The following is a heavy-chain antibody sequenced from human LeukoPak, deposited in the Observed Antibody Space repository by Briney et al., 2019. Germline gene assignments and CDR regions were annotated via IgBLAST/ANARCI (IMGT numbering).Heavy chain of an antibody. Sequence: GGSLRLSCAASGFTFSDYYMSWIRQAPGKGLEWVSYISSSGSTIYYADSVKGRFTISRDNAKNSLYLQMNSLRAEDTAVYYCARAHYYDSSVYPTPFDYWGQGTLVTVSS. D-gene: IGHD3-22*01. CDR3: ARAHYYDSSVYPTPFDY. CDR1: GFTFSDYY. CDR2: ISSSGSTI. V-gene: IGHV3-11*04. J-gene: IGHJ4*02.